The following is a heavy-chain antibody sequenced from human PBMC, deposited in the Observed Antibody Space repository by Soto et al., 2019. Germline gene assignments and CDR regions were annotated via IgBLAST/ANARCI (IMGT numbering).Heavy chain of an antibody. Sequence: LRLSCTASGFTFGDYAMSWFRQAPGKGLEWVGFIRSKAYGGTTEYAASVKGRFTISRDDSKSIAYLQMNSLKTEDTAVYYCTRDPRYCSGGSCHYYFDYWGQGTLVTVSS. CDR1: GFTFGDYA. D-gene: IGHD2-15*01. CDR3: TRDPRYCSGGSCHYYFDY. CDR2: IRSKAYGGTT. V-gene: IGHV3-49*03. J-gene: IGHJ4*02.